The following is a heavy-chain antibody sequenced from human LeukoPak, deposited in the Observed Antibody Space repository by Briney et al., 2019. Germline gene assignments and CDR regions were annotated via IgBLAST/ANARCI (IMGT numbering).Heavy chain of an antibody. CDR3: AKDPTMIVVVIPDY. CDR1: GFTFSSYA. J-gene: IGHJ4*02. D-gene: IGHD3-22*01. V-gene: IGHV3-23*01. Sequence: GGSLRLSCAASGFTFSSYAMSWVRQATGKGLEWVSAISGSGGSTYYADSVKGRFTISRDNSKNTLYLQMNSLRAEDTAVYYCAKDPTMIVVVIPDYWGQGTLVTVSS. CDR2: ISGSGGST.